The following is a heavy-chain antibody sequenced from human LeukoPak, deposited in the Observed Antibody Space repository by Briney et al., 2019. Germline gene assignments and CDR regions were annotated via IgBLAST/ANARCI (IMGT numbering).Heavy chain of an antibody. V-gene: IGHV3-11*04. D-gene: IGHD2-8*01. CDR1: GFTFSGFY. CDR2: ISSSSSTI. CDR3: ARVAWSRGG. Sequence: PGGSLRLSCAASGFTFSGFYMSWIRQAPGKGLEWVSYISSSSSTIYYADSVKGRFTISRDNAKNSLYLQMNSLRDEDTAVYYCARVAWSRGGWGQGTLVTVSS. J-gene: IGHJ4*02.